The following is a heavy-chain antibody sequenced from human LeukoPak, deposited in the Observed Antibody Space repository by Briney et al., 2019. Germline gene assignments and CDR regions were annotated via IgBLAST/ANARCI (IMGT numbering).Heavy chain of an antibody. Sequence: ASVKVSCEASGYTFTGYYMHWVRQAPGQGLEWMGWINPNSGGTNYAQKFQGRVTMTRDTSISTAYMELSRLRSDDTAVYYCARAGGVVDNWFDPWGQGTLVTVSS. CDR2: INPNSGGT. CDR3: ARAGGVVDNWFDP. J-gene: IGHJ5*02. V-gene: IGHV1-2*02. CDR1: GYTFTGYY. D-gene: IGHD2-15*01.